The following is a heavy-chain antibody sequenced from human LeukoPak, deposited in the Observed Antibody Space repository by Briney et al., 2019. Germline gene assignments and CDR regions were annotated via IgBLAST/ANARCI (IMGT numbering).Heavy chain of an antibody. Sequence: SETLSLTCTVSGGSISSSSDYWGWIRQPPGKGLEWIGSIYYSGSTYYNPSLKSRVTISVDTSKNQFSLKLSSVTAADTAVYYCASPVATSHFDYWGQGTLVTVSS. CDR1: GGSISSSSDY. D-gene: IGHD5-12*01. CDR2: IYYSGST. V-gene: IGHV4-39*01. CDR3: ASPVATSHFDY. J-gene: IGHJ4*02.